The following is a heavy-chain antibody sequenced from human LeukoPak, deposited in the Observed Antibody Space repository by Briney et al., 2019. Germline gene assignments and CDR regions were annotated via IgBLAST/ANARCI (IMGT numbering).Heavy chain of an antibody. CDR3: ARVSNYYYDSSGYYYSRFDY. D-gene: IGHD3-22*01. V-gene: IGHV1-2*02. CDR1: GYTFTGYY. J-gene: IGHJ4*02. Sequence: ASVKVSCKASGYTFTGYYMHWVRQAPGQGLEWMGWINPNSGGTNYAQKFQGRVTMTRDTSISTAYMELSRLRSDDTAVYYCARVSNYYYDSSGYYYSRFDYWGQGILVTVSS. CDR2: INPNSGGT.